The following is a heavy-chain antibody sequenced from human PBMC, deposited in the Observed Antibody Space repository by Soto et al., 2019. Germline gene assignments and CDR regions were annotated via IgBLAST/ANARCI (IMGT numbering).Heavy chain of an antibody. J-gene: IGHJ5*02. CDR1: GFTFTSSA. D-gene: IGHD3-22*01. V-gene: IGHV1-58*01. Sequence: SVKVSCKASGFTFTSSAVQWVRQARGQRLEWIGWIVVGSGNTNYAQKFQERVTITRDMSTSTAYMELSSLRSEDTAVYYCAADTYYYDSSGFWFDPWGQGTLVTVSS. CDR2: IVVGSGNT. CDR3: AADTYYYDSSGFWFDP.